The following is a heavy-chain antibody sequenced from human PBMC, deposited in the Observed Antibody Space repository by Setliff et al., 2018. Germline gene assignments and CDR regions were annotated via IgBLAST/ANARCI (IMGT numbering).Heavy chain of an antibody. Sequence: SETLSLTCAVSGASIRNNYYWGWIRQSPGTGLEWIGEINHSGSTNYNPSLKSRVTMSVDTSKNQFSLKLSSVTAADTAVYYCARSTVTTDYYYYYMDVWGKGTTVTVSS. CDR2: INHSGST. J-gene: IGHJ6*03. CDR3: ARSTVTTDYYYYYMDV. V-gene: IGHV4-34*01. D-gene: IGHD4-17*01. CDR1: GASIRNNYY.